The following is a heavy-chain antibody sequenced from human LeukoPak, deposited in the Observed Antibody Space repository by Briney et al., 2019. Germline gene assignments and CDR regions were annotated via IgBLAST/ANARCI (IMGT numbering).Heavy chain of an antibody. CDR2: ISGSGDNT. J-gene: IGHJ3*01. CDR1: GFRFSSYA. CDR3: AKDRRYDSGLGAFDV. Sequence: GGSLRLSCAASGFRFSSYAMSWVRQAPGKGLEWVSVISGSGDNTYYADSVKGRFTISRDNSKNTLYLQINSLRAEDTAIYYCAKDRRYDSGLGAFDVWGQGTMVTVSS. D-gene: IGHD6-25*01. V-gene: IGHV3-23*01.